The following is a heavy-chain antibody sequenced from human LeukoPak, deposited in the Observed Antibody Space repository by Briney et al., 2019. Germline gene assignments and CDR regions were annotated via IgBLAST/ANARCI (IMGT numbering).Heavy chain of an antibody. CDR1: GYTFTGYY. CDR2: INPSSGGT. J-gene: IGHJ6*02. Sequence: GASVKVSCKASGYTFTGYYMHWVRQAPGQGLEWMGWINPSSGGTNYAQKFQGWVTMTRDTSISTAYMELSRLRSDDTAVYYCARAVPRCSGGSCYSYYYYGMDVWGQGTTVTVSS. V-gene: IGHV1-2*04. D-gene: IGHD2-15*01. CDR3: ARAVPRCSGGSCYSYYYYGMDV.